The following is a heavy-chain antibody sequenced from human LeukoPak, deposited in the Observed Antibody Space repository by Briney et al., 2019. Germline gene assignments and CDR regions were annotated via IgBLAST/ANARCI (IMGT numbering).Heavy chain of an antibody. CDR2: ISSSGSPI. V-gene: IGHV3-48*03. D-gene: IGHD2-2*02. CDR3: AGCSTTSCYSAFDI. Sequence: HSGGSLRLSCAASGFTFSSYEMNWVRQAPGKGLEWVSYISSSGSPIYYADSMKGRFTISRDNAKTSLYLQMNSLRAEDTAVYYCAGCSTTSCYSAFDIWGQGPMVTVSS. CDR1: GFTFSSYE. J-gene: IGHJ3*02.